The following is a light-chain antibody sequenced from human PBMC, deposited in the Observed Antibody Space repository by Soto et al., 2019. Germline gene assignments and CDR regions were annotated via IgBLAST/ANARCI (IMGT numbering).Light chain of an antibody. J-gene: IGKJ2*01. V-gene: IGKV1-39*01. Sequence: DIQMTQSPSSLSASVGDRVTITCRASETITTYLNWYQQKPGKAPKLLIYAASSLQSGVPSRFSGSGSGTDFTLTISSLQPEDFAIYYCQQNYQTPYTFGQGTKVDIK. CDR3: QQNYQTPYT. CDR1: ETITTY. CDR2: AAS.